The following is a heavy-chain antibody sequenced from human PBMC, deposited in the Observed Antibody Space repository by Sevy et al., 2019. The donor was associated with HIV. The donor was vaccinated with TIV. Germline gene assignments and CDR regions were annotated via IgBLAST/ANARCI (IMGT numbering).Heavy chain of an antibody. CDR3: TRATYYYDSGSYYGMDV. CDR1: GFNLGDYV. D-gene: IGHD3-10*01. Sequence: GGSLRLSCRAFGFNLGDYVMSWFRQAPGKGLSWGGFIRSKSYGATTEYAASVKGRVIISRDDSKGIAYLQMNSLKTEDTGRYYCTRATYYYDSGSYYGMDVWGQGTTVTVSS. J-gene: IGHJ6*02. V-gene: IGHV3-49*03. CDR2: IRSKSYGATT.